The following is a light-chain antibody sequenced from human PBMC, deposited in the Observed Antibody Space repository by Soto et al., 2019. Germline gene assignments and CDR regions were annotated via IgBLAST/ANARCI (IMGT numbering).Light chain of an antibody. CDR1: QTVSNNY. CDR2: GTS. CDR3: QQYGSSPLT. J-gene: IGKJ4*01. V-gene: IGKV3-20*01. Sequence: ETVLTQSPGSLSLSLGDRATLSCRASQTVSNNYLAWYQQKPGQAPRLLIYGTSNRATGIPDRFSGSGSGTDFTLTISRLEPEDFAVYYCQQYGSSPLTFGGGTKVDI.